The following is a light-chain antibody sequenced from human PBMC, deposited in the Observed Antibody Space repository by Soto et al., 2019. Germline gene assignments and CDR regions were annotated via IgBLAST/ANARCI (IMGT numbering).Light chain of an antibody. CDR1: QSVGRDY. V-gene: IGKV3-20*01. CDR2: GAS. Sequence: EFVLTQSPDTLSVSPGDRATLSCRASQSVGRDYLAWYQQKPGQAPRLLIHGASNRATGIPDRFSGSGSGKDFTLSIRRLEPEDFAVYYCQQYPTSPIPFCQGTRLEIK. CDR3: QQYPTSPIP. J-gene: IGKJ5*01.